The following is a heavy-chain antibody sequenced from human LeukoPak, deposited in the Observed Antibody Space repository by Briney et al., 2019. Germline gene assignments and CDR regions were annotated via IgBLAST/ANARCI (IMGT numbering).Heavy chain of an antibody. D-gene: IGHD6-19*01. Sequence: KSSETLSLTCTVSGGSISSGSYHWGWIRLPPGKGLEWIGNIYYSGTTYYSPSRKSRVTISLDTSKNQFSLKLSSVTAADTAVYYCARALGSGWSQREWCQGTLVTVSS. CDR1: GGSISSGSYH. J-gene: IGHJ4*02. CDR2: IYYSGTT. V-gene: IGHV4-39*07. CDR3: ARALGSGWSQRE.